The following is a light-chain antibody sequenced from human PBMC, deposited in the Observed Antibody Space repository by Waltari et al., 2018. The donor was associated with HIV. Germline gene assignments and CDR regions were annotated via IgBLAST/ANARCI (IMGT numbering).Light chain of an antibody. Sequence: QSVLTQPPSASGTPGQRVTISCSGSSSNIGSNYVYWYQQLPGTAPKLLIYRSNHGPSGVPDRFSGSKAGPSASLAISGLRSEDEADYYCAAWDDSLSGPVFGGGTKLTVL. J-gene: IGLJ3*02. V-gene: IGLV1-47*01. CDR1: SSNIGSNY. CDR3: AAWDDSLSGPV. CDR2: RSN.